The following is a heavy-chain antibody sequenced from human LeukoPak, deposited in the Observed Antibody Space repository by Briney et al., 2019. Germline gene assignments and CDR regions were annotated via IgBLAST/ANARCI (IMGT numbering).Heavy chain of an antibody. V-gene: IGHV4/OR15-8*01. J-gene: IGHJ4*02. CDR3: ARGGNWDFDY. Sequence: KAGGSLRLSCVASGFTFSDKWMSWVRQPPGKGLEWIGEMYNSGTGTYKPSLRSRVTMFFDESKNHFSLKLNSVTAADTAVYYCARGGNWDFDYWGQGVLVFVSS. D-gene: IGHD7-27*01. CDR2: MYNSGTG. CDR1: GFTFSDKW.